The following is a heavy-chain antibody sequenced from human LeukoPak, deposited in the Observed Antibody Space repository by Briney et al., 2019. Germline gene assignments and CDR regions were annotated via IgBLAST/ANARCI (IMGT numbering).Heavy chain of an antibody. V-gene: IGHV3-30*18. Sequence: GGSLRLSCAASGFTFSRYGMHWVRQAPGKGLEWVAIISYDGSHKYYADSVKGRFTISRDNSKNTLYLQMNSLRAEDTAVYYCAKDLRSNYHLDYWGQGTLVTVSS. CDR1: GFTFSRYG. CDR3: AKDLRSNYHLDY. J-gene: IGHJ4*02. CDR2: ISYDGSHK. D-gene: IGHD4-11*01.